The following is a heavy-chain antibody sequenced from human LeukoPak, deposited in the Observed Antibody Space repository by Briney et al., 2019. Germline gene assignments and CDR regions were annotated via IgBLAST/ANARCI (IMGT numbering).Heavy chain of an antibody. V-gene: IGHV4-59*01. Sequence: SETLSLTCTVSGGSISSYYWTWIRQPPGKGLEWIGYIYYSGSSNNNPSLKSRVTISVDTSKNQFSLKLSSVTASDTAVYYCARVPISLYYFDYWGQGILVTVSS. CDR2: IYYSGSS. CDR1: GGSISSYY. D-gene: IGHD1-1*01. CDR3: ARVPISLYYFDY. J-gene: IGHJ4*02.